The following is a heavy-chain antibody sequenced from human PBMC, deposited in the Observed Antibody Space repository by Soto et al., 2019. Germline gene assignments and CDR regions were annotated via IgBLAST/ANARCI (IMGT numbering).Heavy chain of an antibody. Sequence: QVQLVESGGGVVQPGRSLRLSCAASGFTFSSYAMHWVRQAPGKGLEWVAVISYDGSNKYYADSVKGRFTISRDNSKNTLYLQMNSLRAEDTAVYYCARVHYDSSGYYPYYYYGMDVWGQGTTVTVSS. J-gene: IGHJ6*02. CDR2: ISYDGSNK. D-gene: IGHD3-22*01. CDR3: ARVHYDSSGYYPYYYYGMDV. V-gene: IGHV3-30-3*01. CDR1: GFTFSSYA.